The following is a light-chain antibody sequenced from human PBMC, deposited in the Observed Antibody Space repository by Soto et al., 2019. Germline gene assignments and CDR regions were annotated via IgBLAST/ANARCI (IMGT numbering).Light chain of an antibody. CDR1: KSDVGGYNY. Sequence: QSALTQPASVSGSPGQSITISCTGTKSDVGGYNYVSWYQHHPGKAPKLIIYEATRRPSGISNRFSGSKSGNTASLTISGLQAEDEADYYCCSFAGSNSWVFGGGTKLTVL. CDR2: EAT. CDR3: CSFAGSNSWV. J-gene: IGLJ3*02. V-gene: IGLV2-23*01.